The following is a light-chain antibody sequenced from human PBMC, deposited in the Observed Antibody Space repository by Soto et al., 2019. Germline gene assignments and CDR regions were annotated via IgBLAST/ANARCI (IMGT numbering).Light chain of an antibody. Sequence: SYELTQPPSVSVAPGETARIACGGDSVGSQTVHWYHQKPGQDPMLVIFYDRDRPSGIPERFSGTNSGNTATLTISRVEVGDEADYYCQVRDASSDLYVFGSGTKLTVL. CDR2: YDR. V-gene: IGLV3-21*04. J-gene: IGLJ1*01. CDR3: QVRDASSDLYV. CDR1: SVGSQT.